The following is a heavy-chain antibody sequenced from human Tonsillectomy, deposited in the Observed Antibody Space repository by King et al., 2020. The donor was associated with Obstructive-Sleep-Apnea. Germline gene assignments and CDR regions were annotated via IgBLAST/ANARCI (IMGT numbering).Heavy chain of an antibody. V-gene: IGHV3-23*04. CDR3: AKDYRGPETLDY. D-gene: IGHD4-23*01. CDR2: IDSWGVPT. Sequence: VQLVESGGGLVQPGGSLRLSCDASGFSFSIYDMIWLRQAPGKGLEWVSSIDSWGVPTLYAGSVKGRFTIDRDNPKYTLYLQKHSLRAEDTAVYHCAKDYRGPETLDYWGQGTLVTVSS. J-gene: IGHJ4*02. CDR1: GFSFSIYD.